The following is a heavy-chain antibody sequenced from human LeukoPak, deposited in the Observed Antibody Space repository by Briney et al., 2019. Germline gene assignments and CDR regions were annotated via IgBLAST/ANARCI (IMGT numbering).Heavy chain of an antibody. Sequence: GESLKISCQASGYTFDRSWIGWVRQMPGKGFQWLGIVYPRDSDTRYSPSVQGHVTISADKSISTAYLQWSSLKASDSAMYYCARKMYDNSGYTWFDPWGQGTLVTVSS. CDR3: ARKMYDNSGYTWFDP. CDR2: VYPRDSDT. CDR1: GYTFDRSW. J-gene: IGHJ5*02. D-gene: IGHD3-22*01. V-gene: IGHV5-51*01.